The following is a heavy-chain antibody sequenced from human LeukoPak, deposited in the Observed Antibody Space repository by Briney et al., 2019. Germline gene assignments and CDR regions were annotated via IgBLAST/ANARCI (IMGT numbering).Heavy chain of an antibody. Sequence: PSETLSLTCTVSGGSISSSSYYWGWIRQPPGKGLERIGRIYYSGSTYYNPSLKSRVTLSVNTYKNQFSLKLSSVTAADTAVHYCARRKTTEFELDYWGQGTLVRVSS. CDR2: IYYSGST. V-gene: IGHV4-39*01. J-gene: IGHJ4*02. D-gene: IGHD4-17*01. CDR1: GGSISSSSYY. CDR3: ARRKTTEFELDY.